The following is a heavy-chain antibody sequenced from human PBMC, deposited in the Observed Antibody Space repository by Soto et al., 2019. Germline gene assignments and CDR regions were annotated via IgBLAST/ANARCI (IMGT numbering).Heavy chain of an antibody. D-gene: IGHD3-9*01. V-gene: IGHV3-7*05. Sequence: GGSLRLSCAASGFTFSSYWMSWVRQAPGKGLEWVANIKQDGSEKYYVDSVKGRFTISRDNAKNSLYLQMNSLRAEDTAVYYCARVSMYYDILTGDFDYWGQGTLVTVSS. CDR1: GFTFSSYW. J-gene: IGHJ4*02. CDR3: ARVSMYYDILTGDFDY. CDR2: IKQDGSEK.